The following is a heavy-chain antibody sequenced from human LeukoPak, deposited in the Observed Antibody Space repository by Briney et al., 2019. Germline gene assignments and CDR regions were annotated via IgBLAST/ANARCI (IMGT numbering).Heavy chain of an antibody. V-gene: IGHV4-39*07. Sequence: PSETLSLTCTVSGGSTSSSSYYWGWIRQPPGKGLEWIGSIYYSGSTYYNPSLKSRVTISVDTSKNQFSLRLSSVTAEDTAVYYCASRISTRRGETCSSTSCYFDYWGQGTMVTVSS. D-gene: IGHD2-2*01. J-gene: IGHJ4*02. CDR1: GGSTSSSSYY. CDR3: ASRISTRRGETCSSTSCYFDY. CDR2: IYYSGST.